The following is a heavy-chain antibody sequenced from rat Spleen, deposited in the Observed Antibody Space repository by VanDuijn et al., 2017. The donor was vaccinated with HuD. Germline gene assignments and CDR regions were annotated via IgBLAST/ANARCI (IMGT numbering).Heavy chain of an antibody. CDR1: GLTFSNYD. Sequence: EVQLVESGGGLVQPGRSLKLSCAASGLTFSNYDMAWVRQAPTKGLEWVASISPSGGTTYYRDSVKGRFTVSRDNAKSTLYLQMDSLRSEDTATYYCARHNYYDGYYPSFDYWGQGVMVTVSS. D-gene: IGHD1-12*03. CDR2: ISPSGGTT. CDR3: ARHNYYDGYYPSFDY. J-gene: IGHJ2*01. V-gene: IGHV5-25*01.